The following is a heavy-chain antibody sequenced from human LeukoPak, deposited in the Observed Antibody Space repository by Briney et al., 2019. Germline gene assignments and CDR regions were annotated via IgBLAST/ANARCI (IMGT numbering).Heavy chain of an antibody. D-gene: IGHD3-22*01. J-gene: IGHJ4*02. Sequence: SETLSLTCAVSGGSISSSAWWSWVRQPPGKGLEWIREVYHSGSTNYNPSLKSRVTISVDTSKNQFSLKLSSVTAADTAVYYCARGGRGYYFYYWGQGTLVTVSS. CDR1: GGSISSSAW. V-gene: IGHV4-4*02. CDR2: VYHSGST. CDR3: ARGGRGYYFYY.